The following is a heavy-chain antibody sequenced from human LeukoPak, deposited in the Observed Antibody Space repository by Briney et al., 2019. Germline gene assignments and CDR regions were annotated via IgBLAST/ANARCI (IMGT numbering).Heavy chain of an antibody. Sequence: GGSLRLSCVVSGFTFSTYWMSWVRQAPGKGLEWVANIKQDGSDIYYVDSVKGRFIISRDNAKNSLYLQMSSLRAEDTAVYYCTRGGRLHPQSPYWGQGTLVTVSS. CDR1: GFTFSTYW. V-gene: IGHV3-7*01. D-gene: IGHD3-16*01. J-gene: IGHJ4*02. CDR2: IKQDGSDI. CDR3: TRGGRLHPQSPY.